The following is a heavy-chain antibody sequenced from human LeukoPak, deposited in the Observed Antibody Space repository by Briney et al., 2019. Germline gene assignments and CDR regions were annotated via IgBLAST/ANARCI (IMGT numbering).Heavy chain of an antibody. V-gene: IGHV4-59*08. J-gene: IGHJ4*02. CDR3: ARHGRMVIMSKFSTGIDQ. Sequence: SETLSLTCTVPDGSISNYFWSWIRQPPGKGLEWIGYIYYTGMTNSNPSLKSRVTISMDTSKNQFSLNLRSVTAADTATYYCARHGRMVIMSKFSTGIDQWGQGTLVTVSS. CDR1: DGSISNYF. CDR2: IYYTGMT. D-gene: IGHD2-8*01.